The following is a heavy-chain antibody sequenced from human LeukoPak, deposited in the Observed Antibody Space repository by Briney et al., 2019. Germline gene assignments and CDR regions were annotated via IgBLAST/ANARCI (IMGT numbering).Heavy chain of an antibody. CDR1: GGSISSGGYY. V-gene: IGHV4-31*03. CDR2: IYYSGST. CDR3: ASRGSGSYYRYFDL. Sequence: PSQTLSLTCTVSGGSISSGGYYWSWIRQHPGKGLEWIGYIYYSGSTYYNPSLKSRVTISEDTSKNQFSLKLSSVTAADTAVYYCASRGSGSYYRYFDLWGRGTLVTVSS. J-gene: IGHJ2*01. D-gene: IGHD3-10*01.